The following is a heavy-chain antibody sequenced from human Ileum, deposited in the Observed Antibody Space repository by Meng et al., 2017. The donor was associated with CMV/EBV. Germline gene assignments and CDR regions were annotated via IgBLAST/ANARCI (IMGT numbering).Heavy chain of an antibody. J-gene: IGHJ4*02. Sequence: FGSYAMTWVRQAPGKGLEWVSLISTNGDSTYYADSVKGRFTISRDNSKNTLYLQMNSLRAEDTAVYYCAKDYPATSSVHYGNVFFDDWGLGTLVTVSS. D-gene: IGHD3-10*01. V-gene: IGHV3-23*01. CDR3: AKDYPATSSVHYGNVFFDD. CDR1: FGSYA. CDR2: ISTNGDST.